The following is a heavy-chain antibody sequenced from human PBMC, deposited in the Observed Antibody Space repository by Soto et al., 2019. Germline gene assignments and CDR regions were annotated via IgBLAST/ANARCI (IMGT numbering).Heavy chain of an antibody. CDR3: ARQARQLVGFNYYYYYMDV. CDR2: IYPGDSDT. CDR1: GYSFTSYW. Sequence: GESLKISCKGSGYSFTSYWIGWVRQMPGKGLEWMGIIYPGDSDTRYSPSFQGQVTISADKSISTAYLQWSSLKASDTAMYYCARQARQLVGFNYYYYYMDVWGKGTTVTVSS. V-gene: IGHV5-51*01. J-gene: IGHJ6*03. D-gene: IGHD6-6*01.